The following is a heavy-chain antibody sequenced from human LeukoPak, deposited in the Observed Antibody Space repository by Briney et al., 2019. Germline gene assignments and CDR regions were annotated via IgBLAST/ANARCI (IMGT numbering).Heavy chain of an antibody. CDR2: IYYSGST. V-gene: IGHV4-59*01. Sequence: SETLSLTCTVSGGSISSYYWSWIRQPPGKGLEWIGYIYYSGSTNYNPSLKSRVTISVDTSKNQFSLKLSSVTAADTAVYYCAREGYDSSGYYFDYWGQGTLVTVSS. J-gene: IGHJ4*02. D-gene: IGHD3-22*01. CDR3: AREGYDSSGYYFDY. CDR1: GGSISSYY.